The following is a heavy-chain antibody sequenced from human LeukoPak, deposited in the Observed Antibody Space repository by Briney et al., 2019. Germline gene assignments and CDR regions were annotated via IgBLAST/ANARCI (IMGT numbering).Heavy chain of an antibody. Sequence: ASVKVSCKASGYTFTSYGISWVRQAPGQGLEWMGWISAYNGNTNYAQKLQGRVTMTTDTSTSTAYMELRSLRSDDTAVYYCARSLSSGLSGRAFDIWGQGTMVTVSS. V-gene: IGHV1-18*01. CDR3: ARSLSSGLSGRAFDI. CDR1: GYTFTSYG. D-gene: IGHD3-22*01. J-gene: IGHJ3*02. CDR2: ISAYNGNT.